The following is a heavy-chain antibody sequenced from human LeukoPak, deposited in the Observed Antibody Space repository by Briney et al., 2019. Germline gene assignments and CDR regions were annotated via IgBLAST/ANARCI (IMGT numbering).Heavy chain of an antibody. CDR1: GDSVSSKNGA. CDR2: TYYRSKWYD. Sequence: LSQTLSLTCAISGDSVSSKNGAWNWIRQSPSRGLEWLGRTYYRSKWYDEYADSVKGRVTISPDTSKNQFSLHVYSVTPEDTAVYYCARDLGTSGWYTFDFWGQGPLVTVSS. CDR3: ARDLGTSGWYTFDF. V-gene: IGHV6-1*01. D-gene: IGHD6-19*01. J-gene: IGHJ5*01.